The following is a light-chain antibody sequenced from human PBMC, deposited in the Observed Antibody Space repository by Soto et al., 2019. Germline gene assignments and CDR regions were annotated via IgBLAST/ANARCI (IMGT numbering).Light chain of an antibody. CDR2: DVS. V-gene: IGLV2-14*03. CDR3: SSFTSINTVV. Sequence: QSALTQPASVSGSPGQSITISCTGTSSDVGSYNYVSWYQQHPGKAPKLMIYDVSNQPSGVSNRFSGSKSGNTASLTISGLQADDEADYYCSSFTSINTVVFGGGTKLTVL. CDR1: SSDVGSYNY. J-gene: IGLJ3*02.